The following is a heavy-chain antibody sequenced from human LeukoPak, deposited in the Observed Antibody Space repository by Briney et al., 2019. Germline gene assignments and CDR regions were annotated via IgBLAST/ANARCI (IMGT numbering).Heavy chain of an antibody. CDR3: AKDSVYSPHLYFDL. V-gene: IGHV3-23*01. CDR1: GFTFSDYY. Sequence: GGSLRLSCAASGFTFSDYYMSWIRQAPGKGLEWVSAISGSGGSTYYADSVKGRFTISRDNSKNTLYLQMNSLRAEDTAVYYCAKDSVYSPHLYFDLWGRGTLVTVSS. D-gene: IGHD4-11*01. CDR2: ISGSGGST. J-gene: IGHJ2*01.